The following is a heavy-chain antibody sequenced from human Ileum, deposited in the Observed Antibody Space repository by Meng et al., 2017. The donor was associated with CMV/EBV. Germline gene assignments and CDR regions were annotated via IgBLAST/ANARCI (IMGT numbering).Heavy chain of an antibody. CDR1: AYSFHSRG. J-gene: IGHJ4*02. V-gene: IGHV1-18*01. Sequence: SAYSFHSRGNSWRRQGPGHSLGWIGWISVQNGDTNLPQKFRDRVTMTRATSTSTTYMDMRDLTSGDAAMYYCASDWEFRETYVITDYWGQGTLVTVSS. D-gene: IGHD3-10*01. CDR3: ASDWEFRETYVITDY. CDR2: ISVQNGDT.